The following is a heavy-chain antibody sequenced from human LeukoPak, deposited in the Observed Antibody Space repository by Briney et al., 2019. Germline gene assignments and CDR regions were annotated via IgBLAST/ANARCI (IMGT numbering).Heavy chain of an antibody. V-gene: IGHV4-38-2*01. CDR2: IYYSGTT. Sequence: SETLSPTCAVSGSSVTSDFFWGWIRQPPGKGLEWIGSIYYSGTTYYNPSLKSRVTISVDRSENQFSLKVSSVTAADTAVYYCARVFSPYYYYMDVWGKGTTVTVSS. CDR3: ARVFSPYYYYMDV. CDR1: GSSVTSDFF. J-gene: IGHJ6*03.